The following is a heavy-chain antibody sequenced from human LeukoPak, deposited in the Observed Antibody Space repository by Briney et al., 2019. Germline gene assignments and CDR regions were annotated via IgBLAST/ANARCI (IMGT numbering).Heavy chain of an antibody. D-gene: IGHD3-22*01. V-gene: IGHV3-11*04. Sequence: GGSLRLSCAVSGFTFSDYYMSWIRQAPGKGLEWVPYISSSASTIYYAGSVKGRLTISRDNAKNSLYMQTNSRRAEDTSMSDCARDSAGRYHTYYDDPTGAFDIWGQGTMVTVSS. CDR1: GFTFSDYY. J-gene: IGHJ3*02. CDR2: ISSSASTI. CDR3: ARDSAGRYHTYYDDPTGAFDI.